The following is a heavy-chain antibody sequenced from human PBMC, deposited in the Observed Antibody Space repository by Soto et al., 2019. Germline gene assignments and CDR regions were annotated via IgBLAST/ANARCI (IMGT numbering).Heavy chain of an antibody. J-gene: IGHJ4*02. V-gene: IGHV3-33*01. CDR2: IWYDGSNK. CDR3: GRDGALGDTAVVDS. D-gene: IGHD5-18*01. CDR1: GFTFSTYD. Sequence: QVQLVESGGGVVQPGKSLRLSCAASGFTFSTYDMHWVRQSPGKGLEWVAVIWYDGSNKYHGDSLKGRFTISRDNSKNTLYLQITNLRAEDTAVYYCGRDGALGDTAVVDSWGQGTLVSVYS.